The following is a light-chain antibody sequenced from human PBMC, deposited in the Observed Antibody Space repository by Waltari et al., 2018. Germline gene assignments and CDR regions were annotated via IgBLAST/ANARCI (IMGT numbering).Light chain of an antibody. J-gene: IGKJ4*01. V-gene: IGKV3-20*01. CDR1: QSVSSSY. Sequence: SCRASQSVSSSYLAWYQQKPGQAPRLLIYGASSRATGIPDRFSGSGSGTDFTLTISRLEPEDFAVYYCQQYGSSLFGGGTKVEIK. CDR3: QQYGSSL. CDR2: GAS.